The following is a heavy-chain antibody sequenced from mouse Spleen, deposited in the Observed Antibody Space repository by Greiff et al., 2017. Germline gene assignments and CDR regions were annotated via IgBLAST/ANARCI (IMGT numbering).Heavy chain of an antibody. D-gene: IGHD2-5*01. Sequence: QVQLKESGPELVKPGASVKISCKASGYAFSSSWMNWVKQRPGKGLEWIGRIYPGDGDTNYNGKFKGKATLTADKSSSTAYMQLSSLTSEDSAVYFCARSGDYSNLYYAMDYWGQGTSVTVSS. CDR3: ARSGDYSNLYYAMDY. CDR1: GYAFSSSW. J-gene: IGHJ4*01. CDR2: IYPGDGDT. V-gene: IGHV1-82*01.